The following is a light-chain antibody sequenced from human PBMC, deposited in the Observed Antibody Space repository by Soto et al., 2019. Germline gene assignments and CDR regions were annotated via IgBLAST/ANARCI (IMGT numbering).Light chain of an antibody. CDR2: KAS. J-gene: IGKJ2*01. Sequence: DIQMTQSPSTLSASVGDRVTITCRASQSISNWLAWYQQKPGKAPKLVIYKASSLESGVPSRFSGSGSGTEFTLTISSLQPDDVATYYYQQYNSFLYTFGQGTKLEIK. CDR1: QSISNW. V-gene: IGKV1-5*03. CDR3: QQYNSFLYT.